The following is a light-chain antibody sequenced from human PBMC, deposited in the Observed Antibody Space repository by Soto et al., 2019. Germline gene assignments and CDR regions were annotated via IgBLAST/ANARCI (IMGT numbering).Light chain of an antibody. J-gene: IGKJ4*01. CDR2: DAS. CDR3: QQFNSFPLT. Sequence: AIQMTQSPSSLSASVGDRVIITCRASQAIKNALAWYQQKPGKASKVLIYDASSLKSGVPSRFSGSGSGTDFTLTISSLQPEDFATYYCQQFNSFPLTFGGGTKVDI. CDR1: QAIKNA. V-gene: IGKV1-13*02.